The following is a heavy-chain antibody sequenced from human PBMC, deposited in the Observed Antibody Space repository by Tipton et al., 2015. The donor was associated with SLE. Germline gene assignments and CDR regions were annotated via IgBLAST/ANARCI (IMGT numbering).Heavy chain of an antibody. D-gene: IGHD4-23*01. V-gene: IGHV5-10-1*01. CDR2: IDPSDSYT. Sequence: VQLVQSGAEVKKPGESLKISCKVSGNSFTSYWINWVRQMPGKGLEWMGRIDPSDSYTNYSPSFQGHVTFSADQSISTAYLQWNSLKASDTAMYYCARRETGDNSGDAFDIWGQGTMVTVSS. CDR1: GNSFTSYW. J-gene: IGHJ3*02. CDR3: ARRETGDNSGDAFDI.